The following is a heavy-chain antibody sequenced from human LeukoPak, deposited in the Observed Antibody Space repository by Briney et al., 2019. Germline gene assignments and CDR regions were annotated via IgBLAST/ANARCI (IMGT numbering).Heavy chain of an antibody. D-gene: IGHD6-13*01. CDR1: GFTFSSYG. J-gene: IGHJ4*02. V-gene: IGHV3-30*02. CDR3: AKGHSNWYFFAY. Sequence: PGGSLRLSCAASGFTFSSYGMHWVRQAPGKGLEWVAFIRYDGRNKYYADSVKGRFTISRDNSKNTLYLQMNSLRTEDTAVFYCAKGHSNWYFFAYWGQGTLVTVSS. CDR2: IRYDGRNK.